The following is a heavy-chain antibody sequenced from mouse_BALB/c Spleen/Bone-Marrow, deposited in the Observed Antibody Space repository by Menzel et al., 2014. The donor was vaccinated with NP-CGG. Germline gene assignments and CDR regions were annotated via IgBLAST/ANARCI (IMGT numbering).Heavy chain of an antibody. CDR2: IDPANGNT. CDR3: ARSGDYGSSPAY. D-gene: IGHD1-1*01. V-gene: IGHV14-3*02. CDR1: GFNIKDTY. Sequence: VQLQQSGAELVKPGASVKLSCTASGFNIKDTYMHWVKQRPEQGLEWIGRIDPANGNTKYDPKFQGKATITADTSSNTAYLQLSSLTSEDTAVYYCARSGDYGSSPAYWGQGTLVTVSA. J-gene: IGHJ3*01.